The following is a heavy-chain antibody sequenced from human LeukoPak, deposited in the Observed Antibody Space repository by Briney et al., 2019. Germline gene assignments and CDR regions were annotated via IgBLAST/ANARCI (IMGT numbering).Heavy chain of an antibody. V-gene: IGHV3-23*01. CDR3: AKDGSSSWYIVSEQSVIR. CDR2: ISGNGGSI. Sequence: GGSLRLSCAASGFTFSSYAMSWVRQAPGKGLEWVSAISGNGGSIYYADSVKGRFTISRDNSKNTLYLQMNSLRAEDTAVYYCAKDGSSSWYIVSEQSVIRWGQGTLVTVSS. CDR1: GFTFSSYA. D-gene: IGHD6-13*01. J-gene: IGHJ4*02.